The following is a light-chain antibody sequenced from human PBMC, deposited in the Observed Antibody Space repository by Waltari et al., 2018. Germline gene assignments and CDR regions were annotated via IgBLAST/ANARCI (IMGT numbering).Light chain of an antibody. Sequence: QSALTQPPSVSGTPGQRVTISCSGSYSNIGSRAWTWYQQPPGTAPKLLIYGNAHRPSGVPDRFSGSKSGTSASLAISGLQSEDEADYYCATWDDSLNWVFGGGTKLTVL. V-gene: IGLV1-44*01. CDR1: YSNIGSRA. CDR3: ATWDDSLNWV. CDR2: GNA. J-gene: IGLJ3*02.